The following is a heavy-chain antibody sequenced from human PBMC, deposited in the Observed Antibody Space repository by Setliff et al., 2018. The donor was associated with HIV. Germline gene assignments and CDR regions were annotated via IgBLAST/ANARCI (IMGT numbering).Heavy chain of an antibody. CDR2: MNPNSGNT. CDR3: AKGLRFLEWLSRDNWFDP. Sequence: ASVKVSCKASGYTFTSYYIHWVRQATGQGLEWMGWMNPNSGNTGYAQKFQGRVTITRNTSISTAYMELSSLRSEDTAVYYCAKGLRFLEWLSRDNWFDPWGQGTLVTVSS. CDR1: GYTFTSYY. V-gene: IGHV1-8*03. J-gene: IGHJ5*02. D-gene: IGHD3-3*01.